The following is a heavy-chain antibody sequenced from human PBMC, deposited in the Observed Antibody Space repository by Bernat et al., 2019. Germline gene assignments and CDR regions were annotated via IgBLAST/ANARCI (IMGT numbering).Heavy chain of an antibody. Sequence: QVQLVESGGGVVQPGRSLRLSCAASGFTFSSYGMHWVRQAPGKGLEWVTLIWYDGSNNYYVDSVKGRFTISRDNSRNTLYLLMNSLRAEDTAVYYCARDRAVSTNYYYGMDVWGQGTLVTVSS. CDR2: IWYDGSNN. CDR1: GFTFSSYG. CDR3: ARDRAVSTNYYYGMDV. J-gene: IGHJ6*02. D-gene: IGHD4-11*01. V-gene: IGHV3-33*01.